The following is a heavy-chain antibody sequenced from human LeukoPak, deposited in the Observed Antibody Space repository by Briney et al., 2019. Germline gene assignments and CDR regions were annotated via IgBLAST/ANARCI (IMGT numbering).Heavy chain of an antibody. V-gene: IGHV3-23*01. Sequence: GGSLRLSCAASGVTFSSYSMNWVRQAPGKGLEWGSGISGSSASTYYADSVKGRFTISRDNSKNTLFLQMNSLRAEDTAVYYCAKAYYDFWSGYFDYWGQGTLVTVSS. CDR1: GVTFSSYS. D-gene: IGHD3-3*01. J-gene: IGHJ4*02. CDR2: ISGSSAST. CDR3: AKAYYDFWSGYFDY.